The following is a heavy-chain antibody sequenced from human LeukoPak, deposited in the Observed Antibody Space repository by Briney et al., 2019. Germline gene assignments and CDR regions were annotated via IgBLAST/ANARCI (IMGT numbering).Heavy chain of an antibody. CDR3: AASSSSWAPFEY. J-gene: IGHJ4*02. CDR2: IIGRGGST. D-gene: IGHD6-13*01. V-gene: IGHV3-23*01. Sequence: GGSLRLSCAASGSTFSSYSMSGLRQAPGKGVEWVSAIIGRGGSTYYADSVKGRFTISRDNSKNTLYLQMNSLRAEDTAVYYCAASSSSWAPFEYWGQGTLVTVSS. CDR1: GSTFSSYS.